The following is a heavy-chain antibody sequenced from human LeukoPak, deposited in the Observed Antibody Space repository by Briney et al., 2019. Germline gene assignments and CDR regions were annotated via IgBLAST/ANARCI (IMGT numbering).Heavy chain of an antibody. J-gene: IGHJ4*02. CDR1: GGTFSSYA. CDR2: IIPIFGTA. CDR3: ASGYCTNGVCYPVDY. V-gene: IGHV1-69*05. D-gene: IGHD2-8*01. Sequence: SVKVPCKASGGTFSSYAISWVRQAPGQGLEWMGGIIPIFGTANYAQKFQGRVTITTDESTSTAYMELSSLRSEDTPVYYCASGYCTNGVCYPVDYWGQGTLVTVSS.